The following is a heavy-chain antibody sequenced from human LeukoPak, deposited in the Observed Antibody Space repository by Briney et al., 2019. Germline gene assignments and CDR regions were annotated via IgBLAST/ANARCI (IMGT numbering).Heavy chain of an antibody. Sequence: SETLSLTCGVYGGSFSGYYWSWIRQPPGKGLEWIGEINHSGSTNYNPSLKSRVTISVDTSKNQFSLKLSSVTAADTAVYYCARGISGYDLSDYWGQGTLVTVSS. V-gene: IGHV4-34*01. D-gene: IGHD5-12*01. CDR3: ARGISGYDLSDY. CDR1: GGSFSGYY. CDR2: INHSGST. J-gene: IGHJ4*02.